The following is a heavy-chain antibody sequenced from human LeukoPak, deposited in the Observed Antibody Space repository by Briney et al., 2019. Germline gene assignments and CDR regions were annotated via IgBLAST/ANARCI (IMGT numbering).Heavy chain of an antibody. Sequence: GASVTVSCKTSGYTFTYYALHWVRQAPGQRLEWLGWIDTGNGNTKYSQKFQGRVTITRDTSASTAYMELSSLRSEDTAVYYCTTGENHGRGWYTYWGQGILVTVSS. CDR2: IDTGNGNT. V-gene: IGHV1-3*04. CDR1: GYTFTYYA. CDR3: TTGENHGRGWYTY. J-gene: IGHJ4*02. D-gene: IGHD6-19*01.